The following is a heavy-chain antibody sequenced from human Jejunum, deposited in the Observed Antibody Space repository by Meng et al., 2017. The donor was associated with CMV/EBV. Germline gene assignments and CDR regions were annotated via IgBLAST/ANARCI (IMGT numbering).Heavy chain of an antibody. CDR2: VSYIGST. D-gene: IGHD1-26*01. J-gene: IGHJ4*02. CDR3: ARRWEGNTWLDY. V-gene: IGHV4-59*01. Sequence: CIVSGGSISSYYWSWIRQPPGKALEWIGYVSYIGSTSYNPSLNSRFTISVDTPKNQFSLKVTSVTAADTAVYFCARRWEGNTWLDYWGQGMLVTVSS. CDR1: GGSISSYY.